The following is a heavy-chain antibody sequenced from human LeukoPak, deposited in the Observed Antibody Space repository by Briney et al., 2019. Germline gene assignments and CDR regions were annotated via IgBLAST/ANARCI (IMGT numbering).Heavy chain of an antibody. D-gene: IGHD3-22*01. Sequence: EPGPTLVKPTQTLTLTCTLSGFSVSTSGVGVGWIRQPPRKALEWLAFIYWYDDKRYSPSLKNRLTITKDTSKNQVVLTMTNMDPVDTATYYCTRFTRGVYYYLYFDYWDQGTLVTVSS. CDR2: IYWYDDK. CDR1: GFSVSTSGVG. V-gene: IGHV2-5*01. CDR3: TRFTRGVYYYLYFDY. J-gene: IGHJ4*02.